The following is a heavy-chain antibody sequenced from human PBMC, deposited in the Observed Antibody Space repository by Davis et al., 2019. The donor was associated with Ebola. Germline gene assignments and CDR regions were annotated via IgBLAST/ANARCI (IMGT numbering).Heavy chain of an antibody. CDR2: ISSSSSYI. D-gene: IGHD1-26*01. CDR3: ARAAGKWELGVVLLGFDY. CDR1: GFTFSSYS. V-gene: IGHV3-21*01. J-gene: IGHJ4*02. Sequence: GESLKISCAASGFTFSSYSMNWVRQAPGKGLEWVSSISSSSSYIYYADSVKGRFTISRDNSKNTLYLQMNSLRAEDTAVYYCARAAGKWELGVVLLGFDYWGQGTLVTVSS.